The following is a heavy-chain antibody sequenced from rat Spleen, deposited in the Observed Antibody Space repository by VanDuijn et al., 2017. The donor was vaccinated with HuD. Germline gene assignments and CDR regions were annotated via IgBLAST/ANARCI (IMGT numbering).Heavy chain of an antibody. CDR3: TTTSGYNSFAY. V-gene: IGHV5-20*01. CDR2: ISYDGSST. CDR1: GFTFSDYY. J-gene: IGHJ3*01. D-gene: IGHD1-4*01. Sequence: EVQLVESGGGLVQPGRSLKLSCAASGFTFSDYYMAWVRQAPTKGLEWVATISYDGSSTYYRDSVKGRFTISRDNAKSTLYLQMDSLRSEDTATYYCTTTSGYNSFAYWGQGTLVTVSS.